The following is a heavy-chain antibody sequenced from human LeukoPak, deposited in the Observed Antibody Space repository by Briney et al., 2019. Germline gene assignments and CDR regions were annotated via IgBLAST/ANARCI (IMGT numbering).Heavy chain of an antibody. CDR1: GYTFTSYG. D-gene: IGHD2-15*01. Sequence: VKVSCKASGYTFTSYGISWVRQAPGQGLEWMGWISAYNGNTNYAQKLQGRVTMTTDTSTSTAYMELRSLRSDDTAVYYCARDSRVYCSGGSCLQPDYWGQGTLVTVSS. CDR2: ISAYNGNT. CDR3: ARDSRVYCSGGSCLQPDY. V-gene: IGHV1-18*01. J-gene: IGHJ4*02.